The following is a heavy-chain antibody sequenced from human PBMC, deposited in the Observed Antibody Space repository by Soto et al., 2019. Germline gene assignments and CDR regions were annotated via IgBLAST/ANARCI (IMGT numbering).Heavy chain of an antibody. V-gene: IGHV3-21*01. CDR3: AREHQWFGELSGTRYYYYGMDV. D-gene: IGHD3-10*01. CDR1: GFTFSSYS. Sequence: GGSLRLSCAASGFTFSSYSMNWVRQAPGKGLEWVSSISSSSSYIYYADSVKGRFTISRDNAKNSLYLQMNSLRAEDTAVYYCAREHQWFGELSGTRYYYYGMDVWGQGTTVTVSS. CDR2: ISSSSSYI. J-gene: IGHJ6*02.